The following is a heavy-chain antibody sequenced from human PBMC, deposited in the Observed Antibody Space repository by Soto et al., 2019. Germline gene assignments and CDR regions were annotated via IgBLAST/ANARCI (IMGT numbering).Heavy chain of an antibody. CDR1: EFTFSSYA. D-gene: IGHD2-8*01. J-gene: IGHJ6*02. Sequence: ESGGGVVQPGESLRLSCAASEFTFSSYAMHWVRQAPGKGLEWVAVVSNDGSNKYYADSVKGRFTISRDNSKNTLNLQMNSLRAEDTAVYYCAKDQSTNSRSYHALGVWGQGTTVTVSS. CDR3: AKDQSTNSRSYHALGV. V-gene: IGHV3-30*18. CDR2: VSNDGSNK.